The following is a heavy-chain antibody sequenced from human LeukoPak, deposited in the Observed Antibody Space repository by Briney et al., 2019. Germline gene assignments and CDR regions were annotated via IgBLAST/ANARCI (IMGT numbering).Heavy chain of an antibody. J-gene: IGHJ3*02. CDR3: ARDFGDDPFHAFDI. D-gene: IGHD2-21*01. V-gene: IGHV1-2*04. CDR1: GYTFTSYD. CDR2: INPNSGGT. Sequence: GASVKVSCKASGYTFTSYDINWVRQAPGQGLEWVGWINPNSGGTNYAQKFQGWVTMTRDTSISTAYMELSRLRSDDTAVYYCARDFGDDPFHAFDIWGQGTMVTVSS.